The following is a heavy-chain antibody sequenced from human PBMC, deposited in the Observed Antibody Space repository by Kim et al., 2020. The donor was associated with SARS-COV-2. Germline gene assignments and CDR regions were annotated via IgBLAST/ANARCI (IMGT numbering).Heavy chain of an antibody. CDR3: ARERAAAGTGVLNNWFDP. V-gene: IGHV3-21*01. CDR1: GFTFSSYS. Sequence: GGSLRLSCAASGFTFSSYSMNWVRQAPGKGLEWVSSISSSSSYIYYADSVKGRFTISRDNAKNSLYLQMNSLRAEDTAVYYCARERAAAGTGVLNNWFDPWGQGTLVTVSS. D-gene: IGHD6-13*01. CDR2: ISSSSSYI. J-gene: IGHJ5*02.